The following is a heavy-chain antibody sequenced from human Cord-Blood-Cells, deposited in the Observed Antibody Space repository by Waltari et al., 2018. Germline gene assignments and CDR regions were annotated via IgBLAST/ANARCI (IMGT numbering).Heavy chain of an antibody. Sequence: QVQLQQWGAGLLKPSETLSLTCPFYGGSFSGYYWSWIRQPPGKRLEWLGEINHSASTNYNPSLKSRVTIAVDTSTTQFSLKLSSVTAADTAVYYCARYSTDSSGYYFDYWGQGTLVTVSS. CDR1: GGSFSGYY. V-gene: IGHV4-34*01. CDR3: ARYSTDSSGYYFDY. CDR2: INHSAST. D-gene: IGHD3-22*01. J-gene: IGHJ4*02.